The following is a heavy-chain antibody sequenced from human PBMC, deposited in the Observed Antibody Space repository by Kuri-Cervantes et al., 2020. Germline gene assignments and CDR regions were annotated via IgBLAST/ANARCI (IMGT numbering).Heavy chain of an antibody. V-gene: IGHV4-59*01. CDR1: GGSIGSDY. CDR2: VYYTGDT. J-gene: IGHJ6*03. CDR3: ARVVDYCTTGYCYYMDV. D-gene: IGHD3-16*01. Sequence: SETLSLTCTVSGGSIGSDYWTWIRQSPGKGLEWIGDVYYTGDTNYNPSLKSRVNIFLDISKNQFSLKLKSVTAADAAVYYCARVVDYCTTGYCYYMDVWAKGTTVTVSS.